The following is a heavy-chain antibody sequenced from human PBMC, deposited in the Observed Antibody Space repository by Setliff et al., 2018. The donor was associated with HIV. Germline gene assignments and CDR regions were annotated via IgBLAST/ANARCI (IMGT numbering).Heavy chain of an antibody. D-gene: IGHD2-15*01. CDR2: INPGDSDP. Sequence: GESLKISCKGSGYTFTNSRIGWVRQMPGTGLEWMGIINPGDSDPKYSPTFQGQVTISADKSTSTAYLQLSNLKASDSAIYYCVRHGRHCSGGTCYNSTPIDWYFDLWGRGTLVTVSS. CDR1: GYTFTNSR. CDR3: VRHGRHCSGGTCYNSTPIDWYFDL. J-gene: IGHJ2*01. V-gene: IGHV5-51*01.